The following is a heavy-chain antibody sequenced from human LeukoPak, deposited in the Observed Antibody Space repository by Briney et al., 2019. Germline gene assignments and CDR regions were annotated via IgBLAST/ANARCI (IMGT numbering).Heavy chain of an antibody. D-gene: IGHD4-11*01. CDR3: ARASIRDYSLNPDYFDY. CDR1: GYTFTGYY. V-gene: IGHV1-2*06. J-gene: IGHJ4*02. Sequence: ASVKVSCKASGYTFTGYYMHWVRQAPGQGLEWMGRINPNSGGTNYAQKFQGRVTMTRDTSISTAYMELSRLRSDDTAVYYCARASIRDYSLNPDYFDYWGQGTLVTVSS. CDR2: INPNSGGT.